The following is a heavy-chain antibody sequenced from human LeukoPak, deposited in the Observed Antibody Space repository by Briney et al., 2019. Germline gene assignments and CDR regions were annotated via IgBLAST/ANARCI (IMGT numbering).Heavy chain of an antibody. V-gene: IGHV3-21*01. CDR1: GFTFSSYT. J-gene: IGHJ4*02. CDR2: ISSSSSYI. CDR3: ARDRDDYVWGSYRYRRGHFDY. D-gene: IGHD3-16*02. Sequence: GGSLRPSCAASGFTFSSYTMNWVRQAPGKGLEWVSSISSSSSYIYYADSVKGRFTITRDNAKNSLYLQMNSLRAEDTAVYYCARDRDDYVWGSYRYRRGHFDYWGQGTLVTVSS.